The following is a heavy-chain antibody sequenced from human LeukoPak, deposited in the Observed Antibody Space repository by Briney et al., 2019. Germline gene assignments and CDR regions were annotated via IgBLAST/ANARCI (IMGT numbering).Heavy chain of an antibody. CDR3: ARSDMATIMYPEY. CDR2: ITSSSSHV. V-gene: IGHV3-21*01. Sequence: SGGSLRLSCAASGFTFSRYSMSWVRQAPGTGLEWVSSITSSSSHVFYADSVKGRFTISRDNAKNSLYLQMNSLRAEDTAVYYCARSDMATIMYPEYWGRGTPVTVSS. J-gene: IGHJ4*02. D-gene: IGHD5-24*01. CDR1: GFTFSRYS.